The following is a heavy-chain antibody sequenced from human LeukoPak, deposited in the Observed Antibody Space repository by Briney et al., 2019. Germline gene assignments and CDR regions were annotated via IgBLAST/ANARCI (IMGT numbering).Heavy chain of an antibody. Sequence: SVKVSCKASGGTFSSYAISWVRQAPGQGLEWMGGIIPIFGTANYAQTFQGRVTITADDSTSTAYTELSSLRSEDTAVYYCARTTYYYDSSGYYRYAFDIWGQGTMATVSS. V-gene: IGHV1-69*13. D-gene: IGHD3-22*01. CDR3: ARTTYYYDSSGYYRYAFDI. CDR2: IIPIFGTA. CDR1: GGTFSSYA. J-gene: IGHJ3*02.